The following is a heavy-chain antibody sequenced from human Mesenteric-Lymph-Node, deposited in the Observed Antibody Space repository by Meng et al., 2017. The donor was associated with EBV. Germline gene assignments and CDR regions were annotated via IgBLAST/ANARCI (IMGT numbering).Heavy chain of an antibody. Sequence: QVQLQQWGAGLLKPSDTLSLTCAVYGGSFSDYYWSWIRQPPGKGLEWIGEINHSGNTHNNPSLKSRVSMSVDTSKNQFSLKLDSVTAADTAMYYCAGHVGRGGDYWDQGALVTVSS. CDR1: GGSFSDYY. CDR3: AGHVGRGGDY. D-gene: IGHD3-10*01. J-gene: IGHJ4*02. CDR2: INHSGNT. V-gene: IGHV4-34*01.